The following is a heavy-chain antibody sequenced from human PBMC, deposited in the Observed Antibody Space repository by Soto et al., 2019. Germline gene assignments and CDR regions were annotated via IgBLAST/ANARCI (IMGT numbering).Heavy chain of an antibody. V-gene: IGHV5-51*01. CDR1: GYSFTVYW. CDR3: ARYPIPWELPSYYGMDV. Sequence: GESLKISCNGSGYSFTVYWIGWVRQMPGKGLEWMGIIYPGDSDTRYSPSFQGQVTTSADKSISTAYLQWSSLKASDTAMYYCARYPIPWELPSYYGMDVWGQGTTVTVSS. J-gene: IGHJ6*02. CDR2: IYPGDSDT. D-gene: IGHD1-26*01.